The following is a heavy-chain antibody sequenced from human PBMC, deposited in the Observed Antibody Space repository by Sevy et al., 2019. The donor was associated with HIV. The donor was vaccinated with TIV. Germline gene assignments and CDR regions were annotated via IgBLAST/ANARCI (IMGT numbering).Heavy chain of an antibody. CDR1: GKTLTQLS. CDR2: YDPEDDKR. J-gene: IGHJ4*02. V-gene: IGHV1-24*01. Sequence: ASVKVSCKVSGKTLTQLSMHWVRQAPGKGLEWMGSYDPEDDKRIYAQKFQGRVTMTEDTSTDTAYMELRILRSEDTAVYYCATTKDYYDSSGSPFDYWGRGTLVTVSS. CDR3: ATTKDYYDSSGSPFDY. D-gene: IGHD3-22*01.